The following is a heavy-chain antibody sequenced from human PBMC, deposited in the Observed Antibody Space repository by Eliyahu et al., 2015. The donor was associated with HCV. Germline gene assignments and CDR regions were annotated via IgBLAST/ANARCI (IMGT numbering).Heavy chain of an antibody. Sequence: QLQLQESGPGLVKPSETLSLTCTVSGGSISSSSYYWGWIRQPPGKGLEWIGSIYYSGSTYYNPSLKSRVTISVDTSKNQFSLKLSSVTAADTAVYYCARKGDYDILTGYTNWFDPWGQGTLVTVSS. CDR3: ARKGDYDILTGYTNWFDP. J-gene: IGHJ5*02. CDR2: IYYSGST. V-gene: IGHV4-39*01. CDR1: GGSISSSSYY. D-gene: IGHD3-9*01.